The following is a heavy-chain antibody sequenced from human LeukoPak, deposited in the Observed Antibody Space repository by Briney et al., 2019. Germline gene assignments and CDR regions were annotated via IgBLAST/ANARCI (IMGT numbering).Heavy chain of an antibody. V-gene: IGHV3-23*01. J-gene: IGHJ3*02. CDR3: AKDRSPTGWYFGAFDI. Sequence: PGGSLRLSCAASGFTFSSYAMSWVRQAPGKGLEWVSAISGSGGSTYYADSVKGRFTISRDNSKNTLYLQMNSLRAEDTAVYYCAKDRSPTGWYFGAFDIWGQGTMVTVSS. CDR2: ISGSGGST. D-gene: IGHD6-19*01. CDR1: GFTFSSYA.